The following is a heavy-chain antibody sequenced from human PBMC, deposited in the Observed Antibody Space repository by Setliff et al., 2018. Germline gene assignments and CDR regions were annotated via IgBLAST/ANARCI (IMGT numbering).Heavy chain of an antibody. Sequence: SVKVSCKASGGTFSSYAISWVRQAPGQGLEWMGGIIPILRTADYAQKFQGRVTVTTDTSTSTVYMELSSLRSEDTAVYYCAREGYCSGGSSHRCVYYGMDVWGQGTTVTVSS. CDR3: AREGYCSGGSSHRCVYYGMDV. CDR1: GGTFSSYA. CDR2: IIPILRTA. J-gene: IGHJ6*02. D-gene: IGHD2-15*01. V-gene: IGHV1-69*05.